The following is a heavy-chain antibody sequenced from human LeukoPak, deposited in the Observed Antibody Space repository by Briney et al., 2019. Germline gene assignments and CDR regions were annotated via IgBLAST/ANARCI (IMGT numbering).Heavy chain of an antibody. Sequence: ASVKVSCKASGYTFTGYYMHWVRQAPGQGLEWMGRINPNSGGTNYAQKFQGRVTMTRDTSISTAYMELSSLRSEDTAVYYCATSFGMAGTPNFDYWGQGTLVTVSS. CDR2: INPNSGGT. CDR3: ATSFGMAGTPNFDY. CDR1: GYTFTGYY. D-gene: IGHD6-19*01. V-gene: IGHV1-2*06. J-gene: IGHJ4*02.